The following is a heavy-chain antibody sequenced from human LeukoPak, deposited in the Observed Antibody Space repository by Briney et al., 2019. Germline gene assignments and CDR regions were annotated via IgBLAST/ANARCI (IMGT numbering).Heavy chain of an antibody. V-gene: IGHV3-7*03. Sequence: PGGSLTLSCAVSGFTFSSYWMSWVRQAPGKGLEWVANIKQDGSEKYYVDSVKGRFTISRDNAKNSLYLQMNSLRAEDTAVYYCASQYYYDSSGPPTLNAFDIWGQGTMVTVSS. CDR2: IKQDGSEK. J-gene: IGHJ3*02. D-gene: IGHD3-22*01. CDR3: ASQYYYDSSGPPTLNAFDI. CDR1: GFTFSSYW.